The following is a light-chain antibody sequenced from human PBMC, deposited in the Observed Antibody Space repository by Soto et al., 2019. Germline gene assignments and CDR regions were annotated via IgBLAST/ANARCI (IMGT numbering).Light chain of an antibody. Sequence: QSVLTQPASVSGSPGQSITISCTGTSSDVGSYNLVSWYQQHPGKAPKLMIYEGSKRPSGVSSRFSGSKSGNTASLTISGLQAEDEADYYGCSYAGNNLVFGGGTKLTV. CDR1: SSDVGSYNL. CDR3: CSYAGNNLV. V-gene: IGLV2-23*01. J-gene: IGLJ2*01. CDR2: EGS.